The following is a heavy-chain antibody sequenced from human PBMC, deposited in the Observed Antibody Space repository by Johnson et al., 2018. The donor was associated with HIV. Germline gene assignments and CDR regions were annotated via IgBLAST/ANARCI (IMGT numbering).Heavy chain of an antibody. CDR1: GFTFSSYG. V-gene: IGHV3-30*03. J-gene: IGHJ3*02. CDR3: ARDLGVGATTPGDAFDI. CDR2: ISSQGTTS. Sequence: QVQLVESGGGVVQPGRSLRLSCAASGFTFSSYGMHWVRQAPGKGLEWVAVISSQGTTSYYADSVKGRFTISRDTSKNTLYLQMNSLRAEDTAVYYCARDLGVGATTPGDAFDIWGQGTMVTVSS. D-gene: IGHD1-26*01.